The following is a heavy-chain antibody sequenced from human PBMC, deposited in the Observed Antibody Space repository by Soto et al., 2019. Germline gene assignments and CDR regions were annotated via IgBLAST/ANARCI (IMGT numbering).Heavy chain of an antibody. J-gene: IGHJ4*02. CDR3: ARGAELDY. CDR2: INVYNGHT. D-gene: IGHD1-26*01. V-gene: IGHV1-18*01. CDR1: AYAFSSYG. Sequence: SVKFSCTAPAYAFSSYGISWVRQAPGQGLEWLGWINVYNGHTNYAQKLQGRVTMTTHTSTSTVYMELRSLRLDDTAVYYCARGAELDYWGQGSLVTVSS.